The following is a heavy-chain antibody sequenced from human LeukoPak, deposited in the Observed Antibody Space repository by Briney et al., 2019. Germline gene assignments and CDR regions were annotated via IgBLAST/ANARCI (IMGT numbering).Heavy chain of an antibody. Sequence: GRSLRLSCAASGFTFSNYGMHWVRQAPGKGLEWVSSISSTGSYIYYADSLKGRFTISRDNAKNPLYLQMNSLRAEDTAVYYCARACSGGSCYFDYWGQGTLVTVSS. CDR3: ARACSGGSCYFDY. CDR2: ISSTGSYI. CDR1: GFTFSNYG. V-gene: IGHV3-21*01. J-gene: IGHJ4*02. D-gene: IGHD2-15*01.